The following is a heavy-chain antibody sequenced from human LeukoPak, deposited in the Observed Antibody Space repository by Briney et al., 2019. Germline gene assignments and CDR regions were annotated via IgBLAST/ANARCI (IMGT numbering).Heavy chain of an antibody. CDR3: ASHNPEGELYFDY. J-gene: IGHJ4*02. CDR1: GFTFSDYY. CDR2: ISSSGSTI. V-gene: IGHV3-11*04. Sequence: GGSLRLSCAASGFTFSDYYMSWIRQAPGKGLEWVSYISSSGSTIYYADSVKGRFTISRDNAKNSLYLQMNSLRAEDTAVYYCASHNPEGELYFDYWGQGTLVTVSS. D-gene: IGHD1-26*01.